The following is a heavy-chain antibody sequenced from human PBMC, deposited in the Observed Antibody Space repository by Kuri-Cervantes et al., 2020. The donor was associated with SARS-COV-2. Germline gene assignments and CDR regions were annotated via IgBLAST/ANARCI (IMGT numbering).Heavy chain of an antibody. CDR2: ISDDGRKK. CDR1: GFTFNNHA. V-gene: IGHV3-30*04. J-gene: IGHJ6*02. CDR3: ARALVRAFYYFYAVDV. Sequence: LTCAVSGFTFNNHAMYWVRQAPGKGLEWVAVISDDGRKKYYRDSVKGRFTISRDTSKNTVYLQMNSLRPDDTGVYFCARALVRAFYYFYAVDVWGQGTTVTVSS. D-gene: IGHD2-21*01.